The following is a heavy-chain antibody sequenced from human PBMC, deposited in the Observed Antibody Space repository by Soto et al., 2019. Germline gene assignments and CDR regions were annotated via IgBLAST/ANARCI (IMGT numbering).Heavy chain of an antibody. V-gene: IGHV3-11*01. CDR1: GFTFSNYY. J-gene: IGHJ2*01. Sequence: QVQLVESVGGLVKPGGSLRLSCAASGFTFSNYYMSWIRQVPGKGLEWVSYIRNGGDAVHYADSVKGRFTISRDNADNSLYLQMNSLKVEDTAVYYCAKENWYLDLWGRGTLVTVSS. CDR2: IRNGGDAV. CDR3: AKENWYLDL.